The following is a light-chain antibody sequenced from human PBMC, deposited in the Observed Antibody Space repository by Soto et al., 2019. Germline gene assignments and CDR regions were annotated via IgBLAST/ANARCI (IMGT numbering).Light chain of an antibody. Sequence: DLQMTQSPSTLSASVGDRVTITCRASQSISSWLAWYQQKPGKAPKLLIYKASSLESGVPSRFSGSGSGTEFTLTISSLQPDDFATYYCQQYNISPTFGQGTKVEIK. CDR1: QSISSW. CDR2: KAS. J-gene: IGKJ1*01. V-gene: IGKV1-5*03. CDR3: QQYNISPT.